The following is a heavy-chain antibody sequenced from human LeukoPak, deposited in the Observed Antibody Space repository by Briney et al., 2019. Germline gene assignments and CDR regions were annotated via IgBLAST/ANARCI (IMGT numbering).Heavy chain of an antibody. D-gene: IGHD7-27*01. J-gene: IGHJ3*02. Sequence: SETLSLTCTVSGGSISSGSYYWSWIRQPAGKGLEWIGRIYTSGSTNYNPSLKSRVTISVDTSKNQFSLKLSSVTAADTAVYYCARVGPWGPDAFDIWGQGTMVTVSS. CDR1: GGSISSGSYY. CDR2: IYTSGST. V-gene: IGHV4-61*02. CDR3: ARVGPWGPDAFDI.